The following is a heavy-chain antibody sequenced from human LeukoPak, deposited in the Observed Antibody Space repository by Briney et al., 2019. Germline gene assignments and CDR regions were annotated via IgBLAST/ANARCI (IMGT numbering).Heavy chain of an antibody. D-gene: IGHD2-21*02. V-gene: IGHV3-30*18. CDR3: AKLGEAYCGGDCYSLDY. CDR2: ISYDGSSK. J-gene: IGHJ4*02. CDR1: KFTFSRYG. Sequence: GGSLRLSCAASKFTFSRYGMYWVRQAPGKGLEWAALISYDGSSKDYADSVKGRFTISRDNSKNTLYLQMNSLRAEDTAVYYCAKLGEAYCGGDCYSLDYWGQGTLVIVSS.